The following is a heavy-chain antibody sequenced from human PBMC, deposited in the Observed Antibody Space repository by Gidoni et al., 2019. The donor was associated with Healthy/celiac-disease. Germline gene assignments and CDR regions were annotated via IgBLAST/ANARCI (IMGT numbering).Heavy chain of an antibody. V-gene: IGHV3-30*18. CDR1: GFTFSSYG. Sequence: QVQLVESGGGVVQPGRSLRLSCAASGFTFSSYGMHWVRQAPGKGLEWVAVISYDGSNKYYADSVKGRFTISRDNSKNTLYLQMNSLRAEDTAVYYCAKDSLHEYSSPAIGMDVWGQGTTVTVSS. CDR3: AKDSLHEYSSPAIGMDV. D-gene: IGHD6-6*01. J-gene: IGHJ6*02. CDR2: ISYDGSNK.